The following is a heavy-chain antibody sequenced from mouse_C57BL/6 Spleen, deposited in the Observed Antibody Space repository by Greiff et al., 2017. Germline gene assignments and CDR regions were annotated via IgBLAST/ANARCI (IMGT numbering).Heavy chain of an antibody. CDR3: ARDGYYGSSSIDV. J-gene: IGHJ1*03. V-gene: IGHV5-16*01. CDR1: GFTFSDYY. CDR2: INYDGSST. Sequence: EVHLVESEGGLVQPGSSMKLSCTASGFTFSDYYMAWVRQVPEKGLEWVANINYDGSSTYYLDSLKSRFIISRDNAKNVLYLQMSSLKSEDTATYYCARDGYYGSSSIDVCGTGTTVTVSS. D-gene: IGHD1-1*01.